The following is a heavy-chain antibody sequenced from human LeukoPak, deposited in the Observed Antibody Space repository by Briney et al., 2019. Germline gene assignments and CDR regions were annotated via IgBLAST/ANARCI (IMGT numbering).Heavy chain of an antibody. J-gene: IGHJ4*02. D-gene: IGHD1-26*01. CDR3: ARHGGSYTFDF. CDR1: VGSIRSYY. CDR2: MYDSGST. V-gene: IGHV4-59*07. Sequence: SDPLSLPCTVSVGSIRSYYWSWIRQPPGKALELIGYMYDSGSTNYNPSLKSRVTISVDTSKNQFSLRLSSVTAADTAVYYCARHGGSYTFDFWGRGVLVTVSS.